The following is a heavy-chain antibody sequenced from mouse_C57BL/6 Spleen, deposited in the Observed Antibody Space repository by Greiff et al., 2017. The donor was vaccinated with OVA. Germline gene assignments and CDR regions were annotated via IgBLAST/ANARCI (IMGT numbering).Heavy chain of an antibody. Sequence: QVQLQQPGAELVKPGASVKVSCKASGYTFTSYWMHWVKQRPGQGLEWIGRLHPSDSDTNYNQKFKGKATLTVDKSSSTAYMQLSSLTSEDSAVYYCAIGTVVATEYFDYWGQGTTLTVSS. CDR3: AIGTVVATEYFDY. CDR1: GYTFTSYW. J-gene: IGHJ2*01. V-gene: IGHV1-74*01. CDR2: LHPSDSDT. D-gene: IGHD1-1*01.